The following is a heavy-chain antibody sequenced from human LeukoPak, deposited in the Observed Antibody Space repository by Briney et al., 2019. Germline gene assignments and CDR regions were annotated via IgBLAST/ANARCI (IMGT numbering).Heavy chain of an antibody. CDR2: IRRAAKRYAT. CDR3: TRIIAAAGQYYFDY. J-gene: IGHJ4*02. V-gene: IGHV3-73*01. CDR1: VVTLSGAA. D-gene: IGHD6-13*01. Sequence: GGSPRLSCAPSVVTLSGAAMHGVREASGGGGGWGGRIRRAAKRYATAYAASVKGKFPISREDSKNTAYLQMNSLKAEDTAVYHCTRIIAAAGQYYFDYWGQGTLVTVSP.